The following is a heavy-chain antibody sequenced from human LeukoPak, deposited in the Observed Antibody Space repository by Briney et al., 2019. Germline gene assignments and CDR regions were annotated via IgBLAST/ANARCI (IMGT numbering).Heavy chain of an antibody. J-gene: IGHJ4*02. CDR3: AKGVDTMVRGVIGNFDY. D-gene: IGHD3-10*01. CDR2: ISYDGSNK. CDR1: GFTFSSYG. Sequence: PGGSLRLSCAASGFTFSSYGMHWVRQAPGKGLEWVAVISYDGSNKYYADSVKGRFTISRDNSKNTLYLQMNSLRAEDTAVYYCAKGVDTMVRGVIGNFDYWGQGTLVTVSS. V-gene: IGHV3-30*18.